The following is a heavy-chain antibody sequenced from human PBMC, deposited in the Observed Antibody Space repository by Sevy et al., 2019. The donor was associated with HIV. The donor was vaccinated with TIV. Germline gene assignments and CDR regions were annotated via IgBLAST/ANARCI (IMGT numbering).Heavy chain of an antibody. CDR2: ISTSSTYT. D-gene: IGHD5-18*01. Sequence: GGSLRLSCSASGFTFSDYYMIWIRQAPGKGLEWVSYISTSSTYTNHADSVKGRFTISRDNANNSLYLQMNSLRAEDTAVYFCARVRYKYGSYYFDYWGQGTLVTVSS. CDR3: ARVRYKYGSYYFDY. J-gene: IGHJ4*02. CDR1: GFTFSDYY. V-gene: IGHV3-11*06.